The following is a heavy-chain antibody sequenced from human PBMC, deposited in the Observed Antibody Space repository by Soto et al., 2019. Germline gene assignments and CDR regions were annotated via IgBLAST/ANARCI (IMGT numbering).Heavy chain of an antibody. CDR2: IDWDDDK. Sequence: GSGPTLVNPTQTLTLTCTFSGFSLSTSGMCVSWIRQPPGKALEWLARIDWDDDKYYSTSLKTRLTISKDTSKNQVVLTMTNMDPVDTATYYCARIRQWLVHGDYYYYMDVWGKGTTVTVSS. CDR1: GFSLSTSGMC. CDR3: ARIRQWLVHGDYYYYMDV. J-gene: IGHJ6*03. D-gene: IGHD6-19*01. V-gene: IGHV2-70*11.